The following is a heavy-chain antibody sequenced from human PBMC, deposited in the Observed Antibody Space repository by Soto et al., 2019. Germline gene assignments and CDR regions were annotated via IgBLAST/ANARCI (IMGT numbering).Heavy chain of an antibody. D-gene: IGHD7-27*01. Sequence: GGSLRLSCATSGFTFTDYAFHWVRQTPGKGLEWVALLTYYVSLEYYADSVKGRFTISRDTSKNTIHLQLNSLRHDDTADYYCAKDWGYRGTPSGTYAYWGKEKSVTVSA. V-gene: IGHV3-30*18. J-gene: IGHJ4*02. CDR1: GFTFTDYA. CDR3: AKDWGYRGTPSGTYAY. CDR2: LTYYVSLE.